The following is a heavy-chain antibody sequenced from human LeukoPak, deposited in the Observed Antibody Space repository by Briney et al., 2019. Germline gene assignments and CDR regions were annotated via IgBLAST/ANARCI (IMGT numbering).Heavy chain of an antibody. Sequence: GGSLRLSCAASGFTFSSYWMSWVRQAPGKGLEWVANIKQDGSEKYYVDSVKGRFTISRDNAKNSLYLQMNSLRAEDTAVYYCARSPSSQDYGDYNNYYYYYYMDVWGKGTTVTVSS. J-gene: IGHJ6*03. CDR1: GFTFSSYW. CDR2: IKQDGSEK. D-gene: IGHD4-17*01. CDR3: ARSPSSQDYGDYNNYYYYYYMDV. V-gene: IGHV3-7*01.